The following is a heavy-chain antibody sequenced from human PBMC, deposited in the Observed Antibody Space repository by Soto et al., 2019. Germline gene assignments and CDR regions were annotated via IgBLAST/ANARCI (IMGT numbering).Heavy chain of an antibody. Sequence: QVQLQKSGPGLMKPSETLSLTCTVSGGSLIDHYWNWIRQTPGKGLHWIGYVYYSGGTNYNPSLKSRVTMSVDTSKNQFSLNLGSVTAADTAVYYCARGNDWKSSTFDIWGQGTMVSVSS. J-gene: IGHJ3*02. D-gene: IGHD2-21*01. CDR1: GGSLIDHY. V-gene: IGHV4-59*11. CDR3: ARGNDWKSSTFDI. CDR2: VYYSGGT.